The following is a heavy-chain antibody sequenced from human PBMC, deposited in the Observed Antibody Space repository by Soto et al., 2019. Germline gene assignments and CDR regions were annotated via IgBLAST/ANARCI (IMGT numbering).Heavy chain of an antibody. Sequence: QLQESGPGLVKPSETLSLTCTVSGGSISSSSYYWGWIRQPPGKGLEWIGSIYYSGSTYYNPSLKSRVTISVDTSKNQFSLKLSSVTAADTAVYYCARNVDTAMVAWEESWYFDLWGRGTLVTVSS. CDR1: GGSISSSSYY. V-gene: IGHV4-39*01. CDR3: ARNVDTAMVAWEESWYFDL. D-gene: IGHD5-18*01. CDR2: IYYSGST. J-gene: IGHJ2*01.